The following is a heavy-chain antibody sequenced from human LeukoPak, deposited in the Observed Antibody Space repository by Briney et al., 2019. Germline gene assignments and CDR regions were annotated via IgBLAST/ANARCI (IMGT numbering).Heavy chain of an antibody. CDR3: ARDIVPPGICFDF. CDR1: GFTLSSYW. V-gene: IGHV3-7*01. D-gene: IGHD2-2*01. J-gene: IGHJ4*02. Sequence: GGSLRLSCAASGFTLSSYWMSWVRQAPGKGLEWVANINPDGSETYYVDSVRVQFTISIDNAKNSLYLQMNSLRAEDTAVYYCARDIVPPGICFDFWGQGTLVTVSS. CDR2: INPDGSET.